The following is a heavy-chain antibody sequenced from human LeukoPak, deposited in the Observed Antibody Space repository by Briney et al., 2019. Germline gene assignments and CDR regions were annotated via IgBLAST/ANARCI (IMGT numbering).Heavy chain of an antibody. D-gene: IGHD3-22*01. J-gene: IGHJ4*02. Sequence: SETLSLTCTVSGGSISSSSYYWSWIRQHPGKGLEWIGYIYYSGSTYYNPSLKSRATISVDTSKNQFSLKLSSVTAADTAVYYCARDTGYYDSSGYHPIFDYWGQGTLVTVSS. V-gene: IGHV4-31*03. CDR1: GGSISSSSYY. CDR2: IYYSGST. CDR3: ARDTGYYDSSGYHPIFDY.